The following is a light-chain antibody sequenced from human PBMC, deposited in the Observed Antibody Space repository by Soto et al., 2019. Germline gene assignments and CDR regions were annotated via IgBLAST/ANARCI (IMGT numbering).Light chain of an antibody. CDR1: QSLGSD. CDR3: QQYYNWPRT. J-gene: IGKJ1*01. V-gene: IGKV3-15*01. CDR2: GAS. Sequence: EIVMTQSPGTLSLSPGDTATLSCRASQSLGSDLAWYQQKPGQAPRLLIFGASARPTGIPARISGSGSGTEFTLTISSLRSGDFAVYFCQQYYNWPRTFGQGTKVEI.